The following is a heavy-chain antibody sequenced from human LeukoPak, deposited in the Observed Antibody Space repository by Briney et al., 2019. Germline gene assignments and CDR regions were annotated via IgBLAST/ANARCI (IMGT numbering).Heavy chain of an antibody. CDR1: GFTFSSYA. V-gene: IGHV3-23*01. Sequence: GGSLRLSCAASGFTFSSYAMSWVRQAPGKGLEWVSAISGSGGSTYYADSVKGRFTISRDNSKNTLYLQMNSLRAEDTAVYYCAKPMGIWFGGHAYAFDIWGQGTMVTVSS. J-gene: IGHJ3*02. D-gene: IGHD3-10*01. CDR3: AKPMGIWFGGHAYAFDI. CDR2: ISGSGGST.